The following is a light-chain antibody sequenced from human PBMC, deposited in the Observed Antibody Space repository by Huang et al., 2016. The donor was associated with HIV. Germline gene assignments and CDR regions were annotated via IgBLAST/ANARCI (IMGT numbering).Light chain of an antibody. CDR1: QSLSSSS. J-gene: IGKJ3*01. CDR2: GAS. CDR3: QQYGGSPLFT. Sequence: EIVLTQSPDTLSLSPGERAALSCRASQSLSSSSLAWYQQKPGQATRLLIYGASNSATGIPDKFSGSGSGTDFTLIISRLEAEDSAVYYCQQYGGSPLFTFGPGTKVEIE. V-gene: IGKV3-20*01.